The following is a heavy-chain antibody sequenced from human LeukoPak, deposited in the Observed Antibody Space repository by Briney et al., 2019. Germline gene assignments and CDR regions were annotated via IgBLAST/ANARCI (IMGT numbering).Heavy chain of an antibody. D-gene: IGHD3-9*01. CDR2: IYYSGST. J-gene: IGHJ4*02. V-gene: IGHV4-39*07. CDR3: AIVGDYDILTGYYNWYYFDY. CDR1: GVSISSSNSY. Sequence: PSETLSLTCTVSGVSISSSNSYWGWIRQPPGKGLEWIGSIYYSGSTYYNPSLKSRVTISVDTSKNQFSLKLSSVTAADTAVYYCAIVGDYDILTGYYNWYYFDYWGQGTLVTVSS.